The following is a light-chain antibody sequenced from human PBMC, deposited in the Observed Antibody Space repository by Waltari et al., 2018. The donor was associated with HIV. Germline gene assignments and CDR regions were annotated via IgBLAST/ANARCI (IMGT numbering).Light chain of an antibody. CDR2: EGS. CDR1: SSDFGSYNL. Sequence: QSALTQPASVSGSPGQSITISCTGTSSDFGSYNLVSWSQQHPGKAPKVMIYEGSKRPSGVSNRFSGSKSGNTASLTISGLQAEDEADYYCCSYTGSSTRRPYVFGTGTKVTVL. CDR3: CSYTGSSTRRPYV. J-gene: IGLJ1*01. V-gene: IGLV2-23*01.